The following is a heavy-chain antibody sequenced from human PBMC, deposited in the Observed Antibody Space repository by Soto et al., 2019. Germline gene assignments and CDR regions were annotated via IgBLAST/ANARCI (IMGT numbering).Heavy chain of an antibody. Sequence: SETLSLTCTVSGGSISSGDYYWSWIRQPPGKGLEWIGYIYYSGSTYYNPSLKSRVTISVDTSKNQFSLKLSSVTAADTAVYYCARGRRYYYYGMDVWGQGTTVTVSS. CDR1: GGSISSGDYY. V-gene: IGHV4-30-4*01. J-gene: IGHJ6*02. D-gene: IGHD6-25*01. CDR2: IYYSGST. CDR3: ARGRRYYYYGMDV.